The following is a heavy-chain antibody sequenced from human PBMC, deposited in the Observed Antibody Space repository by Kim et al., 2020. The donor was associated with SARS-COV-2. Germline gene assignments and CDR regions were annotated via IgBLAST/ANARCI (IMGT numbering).Heavy chain of an antibody. CDR1: GESFSGYY. CDR2: INHSGSA. CDR3: ARDEVRDSHAAMQY. D-gene: IGHD2-15*01. Sequence: SETLSLTCAVYGESFSGYYWNWIRQSPGKGLEWIGEINHSGSARYNPSLKSRVTISVDTSKNQFSLKLRSVTAVDTAVYYCARDEVRDSHAAMQYWGQGT. J-gene: IGHJ1*01. V-gene: IGHV4-34*01.